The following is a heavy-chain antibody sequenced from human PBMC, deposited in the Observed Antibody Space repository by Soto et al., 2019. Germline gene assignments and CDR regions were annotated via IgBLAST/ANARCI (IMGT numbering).Heavy chain of an antibody. D-gene: IGHD2-15*01. CDR3: ARLRAAGRYCSGGSCYGGNYYYGMDV. Sequence: QVQLQQWGAGLLKPSETLSLTCAVYGGSFSGYYWSWIRQPPGKGLEWIGEINHSGSTNYNPSLKRRVTISVDTSKNQFHLKMSSVTAADTAVYYCARLRAAGRYCSGGSCYGGNYYYGMDVWGQGTTVTVSS. CDR1: GGSFSGYY. CDR2: INHSGST. J-gene: IGHJ6*02. V-gene: IGHV4-34*01.